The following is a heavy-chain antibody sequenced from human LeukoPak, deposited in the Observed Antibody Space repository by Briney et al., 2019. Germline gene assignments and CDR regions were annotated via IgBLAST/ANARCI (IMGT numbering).Heavy chain of an antibody. CDR2: INHSGST. D-gene: IGHD6-19*01. CDR3: ARRGYSSGWYAY. J-gene: IGHJ4*02. Sequence: SETLSLTCAVYGGSFSGYYWSWIRQPAGKGLEWIGEINHSGSTNYNPSLKSRVTISVDTSKNQFSLKLSPVTAADTAVYYCARRGYSSGWYAYWGQGTLVTVSS. V-gene: IGHV4-34*01. CDR1: GGSFSGYY.